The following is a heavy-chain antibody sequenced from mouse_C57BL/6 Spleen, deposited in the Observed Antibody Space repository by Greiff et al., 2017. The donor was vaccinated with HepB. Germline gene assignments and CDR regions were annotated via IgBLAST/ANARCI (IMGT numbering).Heavy chain of an antibody. CDR2: IYPRSGNT. V-gene: IGHV1-81*01. J-gene: IGHJ4*01. CDR3: ARRGSLYAMDY. D-gene: IGHD1-1*02. Sequence: VKLQESGAELARPGASVKLSCKASGYTFTSYGISWVKQRTGQGLEWIGEIYPRSGNTYYNEKFKGKATLTADKSSSTAYMELRSLTSEDSAVYFCARRGSLYAMDYWGQGTSVTVSS. CDR1: GYTFTSYG.